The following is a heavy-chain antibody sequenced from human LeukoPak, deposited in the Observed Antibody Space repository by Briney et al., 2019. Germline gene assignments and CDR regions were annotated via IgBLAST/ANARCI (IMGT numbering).Heavy chain of an antibody. CDR2: ISSSSSYI. V-gene: IGHV3-21*04. CDR1: GFTFSRYS. CDR3: ARGWRRYYFDY. Sequence: GGSLRLSCAASGFTFSRYSMNWVRQAPGKGLEWVSSISSSSSYIYYADSVKGRFTISRDNAKNSLYLQMNSPRAEDTAVYYCARGWRRYYFDYWGQGTLVTVSS. D-gene: IGHD3-3*01. J-gene: IGHJ4*02.